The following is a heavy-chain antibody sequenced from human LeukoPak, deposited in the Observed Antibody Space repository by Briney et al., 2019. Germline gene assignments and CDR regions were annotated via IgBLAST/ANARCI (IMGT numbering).Heavy chain of an antibody. V-gene: IGHV3-23*01. CDR3: ARGPYYYGSGSYSLDY. D-gene: IGHD3-10*01. Sequence: GGSVRLSCAASGFTFSSYAMSWVRQAPGKGLEWVSAISGSGGSTYYADSVKGRFTISRDNAKNSLYLQMNSLRAEDTAVYYCARGPYYYGSGSYSLDYWGQGTLVTVSS. J-gene: IGHJ4*02. CDR2: ISGSGGST. CDR1: GFTFSSYA.